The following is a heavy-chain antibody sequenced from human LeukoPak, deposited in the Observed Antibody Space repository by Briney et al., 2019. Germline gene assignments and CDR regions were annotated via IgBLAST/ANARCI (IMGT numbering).Heavy chain of an antibody. CDR1: GGSIGNNRYY. CDR3: ARDRIRFGELSYFDY. Sequence: PSETLSLTCTVSGGSIGNNRYYWGWIRQPPGKGLEWIGNIYYSGDTSYNPSLKSRVTMSVNTPKNQFSLKLSSVTAADTAVYHCARDRIRFGELSYFDYWGQGSLVTVS. CDR2: IYYSGDT. J-gene: IGHJ4*02. D-gene: IGHD3-10*01. V-gene: IGHV4-39*07.